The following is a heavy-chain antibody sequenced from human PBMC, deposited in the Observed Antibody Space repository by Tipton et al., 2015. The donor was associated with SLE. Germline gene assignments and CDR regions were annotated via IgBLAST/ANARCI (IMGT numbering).Heavy chain of an antibody. V-gene: IGHV3-48*03. Sequence: SLRLSCAASGFTFSSYEMNWVRQTPGKGLEWVSYISSSGSTIYYADSVKGRFTISRDNAKNSLYLQMNSLRAEDTAVYYCARDPGYSGYDPLDYWGQGTLVTVSS. J-gene: IGHJ4*02. CDR1: GFTFSSYE. CDR2: ISSSGSTI. D-gene: IGHD5-12*01. CDR3: ARDPGYSGYDPLDY.